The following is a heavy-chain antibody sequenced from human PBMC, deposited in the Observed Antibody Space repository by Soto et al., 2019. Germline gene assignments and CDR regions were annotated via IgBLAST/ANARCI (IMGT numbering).Heavy chain of an antibody. CDR1: GYSFTSYW. CDR2: IYPGDSDT. V-gene: IGHV5-51*01. D-gene: IGHD3-22*01. J-gene: IGHJ6*02. Sequence: GESLKISCKGSGYSFTSYWIGWVRQMPGKGLEWMGIIYPGDSDTRYSPSFQGQVTISADKSISTAYLQWSSLKASDTAMYYCARQQMHYYDSSGYSYYYGMDVRGQRTTVTVAS. CDR3: ARQQMHYYDSSGYSYYYGMDV.